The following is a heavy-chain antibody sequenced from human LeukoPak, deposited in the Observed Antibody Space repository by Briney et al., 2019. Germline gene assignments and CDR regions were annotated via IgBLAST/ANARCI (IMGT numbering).Heavy chain of an antibody. D-gene: IGHD2-2*01. Sequence: SETLSLTCAANGGSFSGYYWSWIRQPPGKGLEWIGEINHSGSTNYNPSLKSRVTISVDTSKNQCSLKLSSVTAADTAVYYCASLRVVPAAMGTFDYWGQGTLVTVSS. CDR3: ASLRVVPAAMGTFDY. J-gene: IGHJ4*02. CDR1: GGSFSGYY. CDR2: INHSGST. V-gene: IGHV4-34*01.